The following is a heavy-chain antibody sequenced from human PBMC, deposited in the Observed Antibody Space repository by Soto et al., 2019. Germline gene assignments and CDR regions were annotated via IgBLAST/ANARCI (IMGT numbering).Heavy chain of an antibody. D-gene: IGHD3-22*01. CDR3: ARDRYXYDSSGPYYYYYYGMDV. J-gene: IGHJ6*02. V-gene: IGHV1-69*13. Sequence: ASVKVSCKASGGTFSSYAISWVRQAPGQGLEWMGGIIPIFGTANYAQKFQGRVTITADESTSTAYMELSSLRSEDTAVYYCARDRYXYDSSGPYYYYYYGMDVWGQGTTVTVSS. CDR2: IIPIFGTA. CDR1: GGTFSSYA.